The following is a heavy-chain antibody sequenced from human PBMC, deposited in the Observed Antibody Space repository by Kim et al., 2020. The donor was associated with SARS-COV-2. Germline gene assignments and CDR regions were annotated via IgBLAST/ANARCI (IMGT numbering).Heavy chain of an antibody. J-gene: IGHJ6*03. V-gene: IGHV3-30*01. Sequence: RFTISRDNAKNTLYLQMNSLRAEDTAVYYCARDKGMVRGVQDYYYYYMDVWGKGTTVTVSS. D-gene: IGHD3-10*01. CDR3: ARDKGMVRGVQDYYYYYMDV.